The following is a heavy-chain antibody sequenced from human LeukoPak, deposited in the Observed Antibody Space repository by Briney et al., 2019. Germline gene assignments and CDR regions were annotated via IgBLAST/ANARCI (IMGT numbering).Heavy chain of an antibody. D-gene: IGHD3-10*01. V-gene: IGHV3-74*01. Sequence: PGLSLRLSCAASGFTFSSYWMHWVRQAPGKGLVWVSRINGDGSSTSYADSVKGRFTISRDNAKNTLYLQMNSLRAEDTAVYYCARGSSGSPPDYWGQGTLVTVS. CDR3: ARGSSGSPPDY. CDR2: INGDGSST. J-gene: IGHJ4*02. CDR1: GFTFSSYW.